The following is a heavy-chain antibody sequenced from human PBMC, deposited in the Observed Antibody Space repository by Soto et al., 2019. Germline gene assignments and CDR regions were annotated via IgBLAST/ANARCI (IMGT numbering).Heavy chain of an antibody. Sequence: QVQLVQSGAEVKKPGASVKVSCKASGYTFTSYAMHWVRQAPGQRLEWMGWINAGNGNTKYSQKFQGRVTSTRDTSAGTAYMELSSLRSEDTAVYYCARGIQWFGEVQYYYGMDVWGQGTTVTVSS. CDR1: GYTFTSYA. D-gene: IGHD3-10*01. J-gene: IGHJ6*02. CDR2: INAGNGNT. CDR3: ARGIQWFGEVQYYYGMDV. V-gene: IGHV1-3*01.